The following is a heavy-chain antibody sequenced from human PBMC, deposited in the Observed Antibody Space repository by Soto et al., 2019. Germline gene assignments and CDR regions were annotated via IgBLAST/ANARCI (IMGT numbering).Heavy chain of an antibody. Sequence: QVQLVQSGAEVKKPGSSVKVSCKASGGTFSSYAISWVRQAPGQGLEWMGGIIPIFGTANYAQKVQGRVTITADESTSTAYMELSSLRSEDTAVYYCASPINCSSTSCYKGRGYYYYGMGVWGQGTTVTVSS. CDR2: IIPIFGTA. CDR3: ASPINCSSTSCYKGRGYYYYGMGV. CDR1: GGTFSSYA. V-gene: IGHV1-69*01. J-gene: IGHJ6*02. D-gene: IGHD2-2*02.